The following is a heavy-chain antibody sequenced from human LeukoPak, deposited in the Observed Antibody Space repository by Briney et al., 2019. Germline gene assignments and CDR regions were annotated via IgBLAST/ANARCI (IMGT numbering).Heavy chain of an antibody. Sequence: ASGKVSCKASGYTFTSYAMHWVRQAAGQRREWRGWINAGNGNTKYSQKCQGRVTITRDTSASTAYMELSRLRSEDTAVYSCARDRGYCSGGSCYSYWFDPWGQGTLVTVSS. CDR1: GYTFTSYA. CDR3: ARDRGYCSGGSCYSYWFDP. V-gene: IGHV1-3*01. CDR2: INAGNGNT. D-gene: IGHD2-15*01. J-gene: IGHJ5*02.